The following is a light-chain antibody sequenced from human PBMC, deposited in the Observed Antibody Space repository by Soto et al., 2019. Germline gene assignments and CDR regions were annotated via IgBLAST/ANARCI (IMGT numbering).Light chain of an antibody. CDR1: SSDVGGYDF. V-gene: IGLV2-8*01. J-gene: IGLJ2*01. Sequence: QSALTQPPSASGSPGQSVTISCTGTSSDVGGYDFVSWYQQHPGKAPKLMIYEVSKQPSGVPDRFSGSKSGNTASLTVSGLQADDEADYFCTSYAGNNNVVFGGGTKLTVL. CDR2: EVS. CDR3: TSYAGNNNVV.